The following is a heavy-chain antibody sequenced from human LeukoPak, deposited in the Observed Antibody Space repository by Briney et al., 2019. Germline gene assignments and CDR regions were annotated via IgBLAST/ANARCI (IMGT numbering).Heavy chain of an antibody. CDR1: GGTFSSYA. CDR3: ARFGYCSGGSCYPGDY. V-gene: IGHV1-18*01. D-gene: IGHD2-15*01. CDR2: ISAYNGNT. J-gene: IGHJ4*02. Sequence: ASVKVSCKASGGTFSSYAISWVRQAPGQGLEWMGWISAYNGNTNYAQKLQGRVTMTTDTSTSTAYMELRSLRSDDTAVYYCARFGYCSGGSCYPGDYWGQGTLVTVSS.